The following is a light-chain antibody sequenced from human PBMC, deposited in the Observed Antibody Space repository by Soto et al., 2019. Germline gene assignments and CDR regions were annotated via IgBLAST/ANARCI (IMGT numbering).Light chain of an antibody. CDR3: SSYSTSFFYV. Sequence: QSALTQPPSASGSPGQSVTISCTGTSSDVGGYNYVSWYQQHPGKAPKLMIYEVSERPSGVPDRFSGSKSSNTASLTVSGLQAEDEADYYCSSYSTSFFYVFGTGTKLTVL. CDR2: EVS. V-gene: IGLV2-8*01. J-gene: IGLJ1*01. CDR1: SSDVGGYNY.